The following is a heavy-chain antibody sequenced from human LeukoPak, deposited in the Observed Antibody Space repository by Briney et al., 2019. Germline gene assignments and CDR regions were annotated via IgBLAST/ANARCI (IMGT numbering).Heavy chain of an antibody. CDR3: ARVGIAAAGDY. V-gene: IGHV3-7*01. J-gene: IGHJ4*02. CDR2: IKQDGSET. CDR1: GFTFRSYW. Sequence: GGSLRLSCAASGFTFRSYWMTWVRQSPGKGLEWVANIKQDGSETYHVDSVKGRFTISRDNAKDSLYLEMNSLRAEDTAVYYCARVGIAAAGDYWGQGTLVTVSS. D-gene: IGHD6-13*01.